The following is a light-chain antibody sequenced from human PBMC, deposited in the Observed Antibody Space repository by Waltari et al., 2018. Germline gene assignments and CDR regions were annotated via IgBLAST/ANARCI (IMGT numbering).Light chain of an antibody. CDR1: QSLPHSNGYNS. J-gene: IGKJ5*01. Sequence: DIVMTQSPPSLPVTPGVPASIPCRSSQSLPHSNGYNSLDWYLQKPGQSPQLLHYLGSDRASGVPDRFSGGGSGTEFTLKISRVEAEHVGVYYCMQALQTPLVTFGQGTRLEIK. CDR2: LGS. CDR3: MQALQTPLVT. V-gene: IGKV2-28*01.